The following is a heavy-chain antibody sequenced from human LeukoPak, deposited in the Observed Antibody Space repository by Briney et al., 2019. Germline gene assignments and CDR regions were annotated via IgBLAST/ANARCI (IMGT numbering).Heavy chain of an antibody. CDR2: INHSGST. J-gene: IGHJ4*02. V-gene: IGHV4-34*01. Sequence: SETLSLTCAVYGGSFSGYYWSWIRQPPGKGLEWIGEINHSGSTNYNPSLKSRVTISVDTSKNQFSLKLSSVTAADTAVYYCARHVRIVVVLAAIQGIDYWGQGTLVTVSS. CDR3: ARHVRIVVVLAAIQGIDY. D-gene: IGHD2-2*01. CDR1: GGSFSGYY.